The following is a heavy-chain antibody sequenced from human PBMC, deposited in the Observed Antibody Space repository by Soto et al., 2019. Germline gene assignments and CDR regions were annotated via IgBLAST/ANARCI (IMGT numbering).Heavy chain of an antibody. V-gene: IGHV4-59*08. CDR1: GGSISSYY. CDR2: IYNSGST. CDR3: ASMGYHYGSGSYPLDY. J-gene: IGHJ4*02. D-gene: IGHD3-10*01. Sequence: QVQLQESGPGLVKPSETLSLTCTVSGGSISSYYWTWIRQPPGKGLEWIGFIYNSGSTHYNPSLRSRAPISVDASKNQFSLKLRSVTAADTAVYYCASMGYHYGSGSYPLDYWGQGTLVTVSS.